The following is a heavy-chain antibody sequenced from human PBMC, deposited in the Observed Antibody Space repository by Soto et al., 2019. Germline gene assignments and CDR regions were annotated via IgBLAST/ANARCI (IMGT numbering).Heavy chain of an antibody. Sequence: QVQLKESGPGLVKPSQTLSLTCSVSGGSIGSGDYYWSWVRQSPGKGLEWIGYIYYTGNTYYNPSVGSLVPSLVVTPQNQLSLRLSVVTVADSAFYYCARDPRRRADRATRPLYYFDYWGQGTLVTVSS. CDR1: GGSIGSGDYY. D-gene: IGHD6-6*01. V-gene: IGHV4-30-4*01. CDR2: IYYTGNT. J-gene: IGHJ4*02. CDR3: ARDPRRRADRATRPLYYFDY.